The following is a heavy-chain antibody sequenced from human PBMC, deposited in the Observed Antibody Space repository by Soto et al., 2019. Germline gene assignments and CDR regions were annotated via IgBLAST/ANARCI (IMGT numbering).Heavy chain of an antibody. CDR3: AKDPSSGFAMENYFDY. Sequence: EVQLSGSGGGLVQPGGSLRLSCAASGFTFSSYAMSWVRQAPGKGLEWVSAISGSSTSTYYADSVKGRFTISRDNSKITLYLQMTSLRAEDTAVYYCAKDPSSGFAMENYFDYWGQGTLVTVSS. CDR1: GFTFSSYA. J-gene: IGHJ4*02. CDR2: ISGSSTST. D-gene: IGHD3-10*01. V-gene: IGHV3-23*01.